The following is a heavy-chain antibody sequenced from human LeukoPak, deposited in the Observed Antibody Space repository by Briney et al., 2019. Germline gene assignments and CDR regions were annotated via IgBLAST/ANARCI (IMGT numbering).Heavy chain of an antibody. Sequence: GGSLRLSCAASGFTFSSYAMSWVRQAPGKGLEWVSAISGSGGSTYYADSVKGRFTISRDNSKNTLYLQMNSLRAEDTAVYYCAKGLHYVWGSYRYSLGYWGQGTLVTVSS. CDR3: AKGLHYVWGSYRYSLGY. D-gene: IGHD3-16*02. CDR1: GFTFSSYA. J-gene: IGHJ4*02. V-gene: IGHV3-23*01. CDR2: ISGSGGST.